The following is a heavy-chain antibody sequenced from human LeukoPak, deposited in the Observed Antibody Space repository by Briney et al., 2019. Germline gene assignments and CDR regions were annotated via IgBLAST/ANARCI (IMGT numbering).Heavy chain of an antibody. CDR3: ARRKWEQQGRDYYFNGLDV. V-gene: IGHV4-59*12. CDR1: GGSISSYY. J-gene: IGHJ6*02. Sequence: SETLSLTCTVSGGSISSYYWSWIRQPPGKGLEWIGYIYYSGSTNYNPSLKSRVTISVDTSKNQFSLKLSSVTAAGTAVYYCARRKWEQQGRDYYFNGLDVWGPGTTVTVSS. D-gene: IGHD1-26*01. CDR2: IYYSGST.